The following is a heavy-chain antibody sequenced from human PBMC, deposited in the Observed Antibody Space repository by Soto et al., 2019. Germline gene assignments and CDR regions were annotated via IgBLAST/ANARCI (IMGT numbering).Heavy chain of an antibody. CDR1: GYTLTELS. CDR2: FDPEDGET. D-gene: IGHD5-18*01. Sequence: WASVKVSCKVSGYTLTELSMHWVRQAPGKGLEWMGGFDPEDGETIYAQKFQGRVTMTEDTSTDTAYMELSSLRSEDTAVYYCGGGLQLNGMDVWGQGTTVTVSS. J-gene: IGHJ6*02. CDR3: GGGLQLNGMDV. V-gene: IGHV1-24*01.